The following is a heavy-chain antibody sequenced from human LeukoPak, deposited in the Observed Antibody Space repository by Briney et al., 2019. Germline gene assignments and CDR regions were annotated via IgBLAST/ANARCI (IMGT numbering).Heavy chain of an antibody. CDR3: AREAKYGSGWYGGY. CDR1: GFSISSDHY. Sequence: KPSETLSLTCTVSGFSISSDHYWGWIRPPPGKGLEWIGSNYHSGSTYHNPSLKSRLTISVDTSKNQFSLKLSSVTAADTAVYYCAREAKYGSGWYGGYWGQGTLVTVSS. J-gene: IGHJ1*01. D-gene: IGHD6-19*01. V-gene: IGHV4-38-2*02. CDR2: NYHSGST.